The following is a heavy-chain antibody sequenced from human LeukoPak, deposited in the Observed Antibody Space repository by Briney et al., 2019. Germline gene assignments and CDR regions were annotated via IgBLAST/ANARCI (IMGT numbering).Heavy chain of an antibody. CDR2: IDWNDDK. J-gene: IGHJ4*02. V-gene: IGHV2-70*04. D-gene: IGHD6-19*01. CDR3: ARTTPDSSGLFEY. CDR1: GFSLSSSGMR. Sequence: SGPTLVNPTQTLTLTCTFSGFSLSSSGMRVNWVRQPPGKALEWLARIDWNDDKFYNTSLKTRLTISRDTSKGQVVLTMTNMDPVDTATYYCARTTPDSSGLFEYWGQGTLVTVSS.